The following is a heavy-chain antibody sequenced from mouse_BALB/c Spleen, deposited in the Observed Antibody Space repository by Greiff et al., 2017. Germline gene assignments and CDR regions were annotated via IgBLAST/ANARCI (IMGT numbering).Heavy chain of an antibody. V-gene: IGHV2-9*02. CDR3: ARGDYDGFAY. D-gene: IGHD2-4*01. CDR1: GFSLTSYG. J-gene: IGHJ3*01. CDR2: IWAGGST. Sequence: VQRVESGPGLVAPSQSLSITCTVSGFSLTSYGVHWVRQPPGKGLEWLGVIWAGGSTNYNSALMSRLSISKDNSKSQVFLQMNSLQTDDTAMYYCARGDYDGFAYWGQGTLVTVSA.